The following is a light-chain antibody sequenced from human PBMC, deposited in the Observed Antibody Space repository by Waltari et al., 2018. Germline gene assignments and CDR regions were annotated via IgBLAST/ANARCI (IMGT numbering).Light chain of an antibody. J-gene: IGLJ3*02. CDR3: TSYTSSNTLV. V-gene: IGLV2-14*01. Sequence: QSALTQSASVSGSPGQSITISCTGTSGDVGGYNYVSWYQQHPGKAPKLMIYEVNNRHSGVSNRFSGSKSGNTASLTISGLQAEDEADYYCTSYTSSNTLVFGGGTKLTVL. CDR2: EVN. CDR1: SGDVGGYNY.